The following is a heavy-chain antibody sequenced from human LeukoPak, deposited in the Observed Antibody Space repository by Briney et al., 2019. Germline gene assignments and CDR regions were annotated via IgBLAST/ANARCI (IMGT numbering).Heavy chain of an antibody. CDR2: ISGSGNNT. Sequence: GGSLRLPCAASGFSFSSYAMSWVRQAPGKGLEWVSGISGSGNNTHYADSVKGRFTISRDNFKNTLYLQMNSLRADDTAVYYCAAGATGVDYWGQGTLVTVSS. CDR1: GFSFSSYA. J-gene: IGHJ4*02. V-gene: IGHV3-23*01. CDR3: AAGATGVDY. D-gene: IGHD1-26*01.